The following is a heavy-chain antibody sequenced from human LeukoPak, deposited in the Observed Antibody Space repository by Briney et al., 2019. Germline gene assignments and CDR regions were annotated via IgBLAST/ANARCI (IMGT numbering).Heavy chain of an antibody. CDR3: ARPGPQVGSDAFDI. CDR2: IYTSGST. V-gene: IGHV4-4*09. Sequence: SETLSLTCTVSGGSISSYYWSWIRQPPGKGLEWIGYIYTSGSTNYNPSLKSRVTISVDTSKNQFSLKLSSVTAADTAVYYCARPGPQVGSDAFDIWGQGTMVTVSS. D-gene: IGHD1-26*01. CDR1: GGSISSYY. J-gene: IGHJ3*02.